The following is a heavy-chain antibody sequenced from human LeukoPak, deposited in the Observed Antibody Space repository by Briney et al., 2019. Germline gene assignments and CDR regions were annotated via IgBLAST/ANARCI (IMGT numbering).Heavy chain of an antibody. CDR1: GFTFSSYA. CDR3: AKDSLSGYYPIPYYFDY. CDR2: ISYDGSNK. Sequence: GGSLRLSCAASGFTFSSYAMHWVRQAPGKGLEWVAVISYDGSNKYYADSVKGRFTISRDNSKNTLYLQMNSLRAEDTAVYYCAKDSLSGYYPIPYYFDYWGQGTLVTVSS. D-gene: IGHD3-3*01. J-gene: IGHJ4*02. V-gene: IGHV3-30-3*01.